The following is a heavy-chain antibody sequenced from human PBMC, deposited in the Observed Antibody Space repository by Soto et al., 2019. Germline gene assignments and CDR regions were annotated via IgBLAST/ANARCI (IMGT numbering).Heavy chain of an antibody. D-gene: IGHD6-19*01. CDR1: GYTFTGYY. V-gene: IGHV1-2*02. J-gene: IGHJ4*02. CDR2: INPNSGGT. CDR3: ASAAVTGTAGLDF. Sequence: ASVKVSCKASGYTFTGYYMHWVRQAPGQGLEWMGGINPNSGGTNYAQKFQGRVTMTRDTSISTAYMELSRLRSDDTAVYYCASAAVTGTAGLDFWGQGTQVTVSS.